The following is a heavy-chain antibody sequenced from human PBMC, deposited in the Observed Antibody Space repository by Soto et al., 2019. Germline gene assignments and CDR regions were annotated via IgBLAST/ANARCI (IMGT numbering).Heavy chain of an antibody. CDR3: ARASKWELRSHSIY. D-gene: IGHD1-26*01. Sequence: ASVKVSCKASGYTFTSYGISWVRQAPGQGLEWMGWISAYNGNTNYAQKLQGRVTMTTDTSTSTAYMELRSLRSDDTAVYYCARASKWELRSHSIYWGQGTLVTVSS. J-gene: IGHJ4*02. CDR2: ISAYNGNT. V-gene: IGHV1-18*01. CDR1: GYTFTSYG.